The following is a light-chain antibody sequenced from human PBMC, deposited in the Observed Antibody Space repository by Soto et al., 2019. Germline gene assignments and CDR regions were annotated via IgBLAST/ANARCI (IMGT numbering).Light chain of an antibody. J-gene: IGLJ2*01. CDR2: EDN. Sequence: QSVLTQPASVSGSPGQSITISCTGTSSDVGGYNLVSWYQQHPGRAPKLMIYEDNRRPSGVPNRFSASKSGNTASLTISGLQAEDEADYHCCSYAGSTIHVVFGGGTKLTV. CDR1: SSDVGGYNL. V-gene: IGLV2-23*01. CDR3: CSYAGSTIHVV.